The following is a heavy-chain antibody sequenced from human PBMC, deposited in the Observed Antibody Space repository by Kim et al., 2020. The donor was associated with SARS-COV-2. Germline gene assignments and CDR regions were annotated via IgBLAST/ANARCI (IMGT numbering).Heavy chain of an antibody. CDR1: GFTFSTYA. Sequence: GGSLRLSCAASGFTFSTYAMNWVRQAPGKGLEWVASISYSGGSTYYADSVKGRFTISRDNSRDTLLLQMHSLRADDTAIYYCTKSFGHTYAYSWGQGTLVPVSS. CDR2: ISYSGGST. D-gene: IGHD3-16*01. V-gene: IGHV3-23*01. J-gene: IGHJ5*02. CDR3: TKSFGHTYAYS.